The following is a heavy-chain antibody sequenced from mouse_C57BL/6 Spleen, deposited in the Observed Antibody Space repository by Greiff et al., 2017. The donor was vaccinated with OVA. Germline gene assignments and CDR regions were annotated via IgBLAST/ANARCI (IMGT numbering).Heavy chain of an antibody. D-gene: IGHD2-5*01. CDR1: GYTFTNYW. J-gene: IGHJ4*01. Sequence: QVQLQQSGAELVRPGTSVKMSCKASGYTFTNYWIGWAKQRPGHGLEWIGDIYPGGGYTNYNEKFKGKATLTADKSSSTAYMQFSSLTSEDSAIYYCARHAYYSNYDYAMDYWGQGTSVTVSS. V-gene: IGHV1-63*01. CDR3: ARHAYYSNYDYAMDY. CDR2: IYPGGGYT.